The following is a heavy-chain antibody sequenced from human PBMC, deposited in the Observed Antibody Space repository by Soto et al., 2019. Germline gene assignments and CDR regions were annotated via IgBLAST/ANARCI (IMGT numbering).Heavy chain of an antibody. CDR3: ASSVVVPSTMNYFDY. Sequence: GGSLKISCNGSGYSFSNYWIAWVRQMPWKGLEWMGIIFPADSDTKYSPSFQGQVTISADKSISTAYLQWSSLKASDTAMYYCASSVVVPSTMNYFDYWGQGSLVTVSS. CDR2: IFPADSDT. J-gene: IGHJ4*02. D-gene: IGHD2-15*01. V-gene: IGHV5-51*01. CDR1: GYSFSNYW.